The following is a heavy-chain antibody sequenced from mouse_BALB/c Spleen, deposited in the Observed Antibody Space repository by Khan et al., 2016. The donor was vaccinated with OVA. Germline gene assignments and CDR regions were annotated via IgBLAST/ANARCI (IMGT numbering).Heavy chain of an antibody. Sequence: VELVESGPELVKPGASVKMSCKASGYTFTDYVINWVKQRTGQGLEWIGDIFPGGGSSSYNERFKGKAKLTADKSHNTAYMQLSSLTLEDASVYFCARGGYSVFAYWGQGTLVTVSA. CDR3: ARGGYSVFAY. V-gene: IGHV1-77*01. J-gene: IGHJ3*01. CDR2: IFPGGGSS. CDR1: GYTFTDYV. D-gene: IGHD1-1*01.